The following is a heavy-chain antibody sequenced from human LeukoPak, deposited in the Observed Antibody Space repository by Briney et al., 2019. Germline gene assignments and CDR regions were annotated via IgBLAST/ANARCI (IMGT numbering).Heavy chain of an antibody. CDR3: ARFLWTPYGMDV. Sequence: GGSLRLSCSASGFTFSSYSMNWVRQAPGKGLECVSSISSSSSYIYYADSVKGRFTISRDNAKNSLYLQMNSLRAEDTAVYYCARFLWTPYGMDVWGKGTTVTVSS. V-gene: IGHV3-21*01. CDR1: GFTFSSYS. J-gene: IGHJ6*04. CDR2: ISSSSSYI. D-gene: IGHD3-10*01.